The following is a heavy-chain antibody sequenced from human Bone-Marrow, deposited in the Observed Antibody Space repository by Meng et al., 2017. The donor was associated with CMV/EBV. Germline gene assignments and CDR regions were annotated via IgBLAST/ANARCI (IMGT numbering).Heavy chain of an antibody. Sequence: ASVKVSCKASGYTFTGYYMHWVRQAPGQGLEWMGWINPKSGGTNYAQKFQGRVTMTRDTSISTAYMELSRLRSDDTAVYYCARGTMRTLYYVDYWGQGTLATSSS. CDR1: GYTFTGYY. V-gene: IGHV1-2*02. CDR2: INPKSGGT. CDR3: ARGTMRTLYYVDY. J-gene: IGHJ4*02. D-gene: IGHD3-16*01.